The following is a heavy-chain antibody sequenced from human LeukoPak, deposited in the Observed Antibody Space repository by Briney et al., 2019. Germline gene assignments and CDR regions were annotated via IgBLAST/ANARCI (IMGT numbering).Heavy chain of an antibody. Sequence: PSETLSLTCAVYGGSFSGYSWRWIRQPPGKGLEWIGEINHSGSTNYTPSLKSRVTISVDTSKNQFYLKLSSVTAADTAVYYCAREEMASGYYFDYWGQGTLVTVSS. CDR1: GGSFSGYS. V-gene: IGHV4-34*01. D-gene: IGHD5-24*01. CDR3: AREEMASGYYFDY. CDR2: INHSGST. J-gene: IGHJ4*02.